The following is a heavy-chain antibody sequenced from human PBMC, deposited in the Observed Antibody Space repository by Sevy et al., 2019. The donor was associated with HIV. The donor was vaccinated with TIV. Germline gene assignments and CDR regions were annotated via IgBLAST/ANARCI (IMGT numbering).Heavy chain of an antibody. J-gene: IGHJ4*02. V-gene: IGHV3-30*03. CDR3: AAEERSGYDAPCAY. D-gene: IGHD5-12*01. CDR2: NSQDGSHK. Sequence: GGSLRLSCVASGFTFRTYGIHWVRQAPGKGLEWVAVNSQDGSHKYNADSVKGRLIIARENSTNALYLQMNSLRAEDTGVYYCAAEERSGYDAPCAYWGQGTLVTVSS. CDR1: GFTFRTYG.